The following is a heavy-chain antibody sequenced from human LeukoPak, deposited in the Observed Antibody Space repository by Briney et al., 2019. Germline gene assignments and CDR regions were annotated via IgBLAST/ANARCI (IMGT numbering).Heavy chain of an antibody. V-gene: IGHV3-7*01. Sequence: GGSLRLSCGASRFTFSNYWMSWVRQAPGKGLEWVANIKEDGSEKDYVDSVKGRFIISRDNSINTLYLQMNSLRGDDTAIYYCARRRIVGSTDDAFDIWGQGTMVTLSS. CDR1: RFTFSNYW. CDR2: IKEDGSEK. CDR3: ARRRIVGSTDDAFDI. D-gene: IGHD1-26*01. J-gene: IGHJ3*02.